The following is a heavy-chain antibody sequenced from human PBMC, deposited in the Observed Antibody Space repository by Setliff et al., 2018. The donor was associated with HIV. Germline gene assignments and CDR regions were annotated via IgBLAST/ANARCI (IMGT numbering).Heavy chain of an antibody. Sequence: SETLSLTCAVFGGSFSDFYWGWIRQPPGKGLEWIGSIFHSGSANYNPSLKSRVTISVDTSKNFFSLTLTSVTSADTAVYYCGRRPVYYTSGSYYNDDTPDMWGQGTLVTVSS. V-gene: IGHV4-34*12. CDR2: IFHSGSA. D-gene: IGHD3-10*01. J-gene: IGHJ3*02. CDR3: GRRPVYYTSGSYYNDDTPDM. CDR1: GGSFSDFY.